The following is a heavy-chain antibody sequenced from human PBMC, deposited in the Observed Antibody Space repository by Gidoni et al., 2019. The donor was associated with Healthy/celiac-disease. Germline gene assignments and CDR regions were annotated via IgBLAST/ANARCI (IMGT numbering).Heavy chain of an antibody. J-gene: IGHJ4*02. CDR2: ISWNSGSI. CDR1: GFTFDDYA. CDR3: AKGPYSSSWYTYFDY. Sequence: EVQLVESGGGLVQPGRSLRLSCAASGFTFDDYAMHWVRHAPGKGLEWVSGISWNSGSIGYADSVKGRFTISRDNAKNSLYLQMNSLRAEDTALYYCAKGPYSSSWYTYFDYWGQGTLVTVSS. D-gene: IGHD6-13*01. V-gene: IGHV3-9*01.